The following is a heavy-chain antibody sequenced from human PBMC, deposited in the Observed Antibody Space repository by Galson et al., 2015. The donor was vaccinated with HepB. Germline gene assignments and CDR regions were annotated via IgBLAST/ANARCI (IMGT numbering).Heavy chain of an antibody. D-gene: IGHD6-13*01. CDR1: GYTFTGCY. V-gene: IGHV1-2*02. J-gene: IGHJ4*02. CDR2: INPNSGGT. Sequence: SVKVSCKASGYTFTGCYMHWVRQAPGQGLEWMGWINPNSGGTNYAQKFQGRVTMTRDTSISTAYMELSRLRSDDTAVYYCAREQSIAAAVDYWGQGTLVTVSS. CDR3: AREQSIAAAVDY.